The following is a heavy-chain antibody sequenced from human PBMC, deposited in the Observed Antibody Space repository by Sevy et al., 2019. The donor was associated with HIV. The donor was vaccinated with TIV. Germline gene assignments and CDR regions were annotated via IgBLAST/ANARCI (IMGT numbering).Heavy chain of an antibody. J-gene: IGHJ6*02. Sequence: GGSLRLSCAASGFTFSNAWMSWVRQAPGKGLEWVGRIKSKTDGGTTDYAEPVKGRFTISRDDSKNTLYPQMNSLKTEDTAVYYCTTVFGSGEFYYYGMDVWGQGTTVTVSS. CDR1: GFTFSNAW. CDR2: IKSKTDGGTT. CDR3: TTVFGSGEFYYYGMDV. V-gene: IGHV3-15*01. D-gene: IGHD3-10*01.